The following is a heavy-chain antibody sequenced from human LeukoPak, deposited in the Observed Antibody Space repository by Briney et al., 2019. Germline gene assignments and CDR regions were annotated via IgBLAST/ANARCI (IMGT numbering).Heavy chain of an antibody. D-gene: IGHD3-22*01. CDR1: GFTFDDYA. CDR3: AKTGPYDSSGYYYGSYWYFDL. V-gene: IGHV3-9*01. J-gene: IGHJ2*01. Sequence: PGGSLRLSCAASGFTFDDYATHWVRQAPGKGLEWVSGISWNSGSIGYADSVKGRFTISRDNAKNSLYLQMNSLRAEDTALYYCAKTGPYDSSGYYYGSYWYFDLWGRGTLVTVSS. CDR2: ISWNSGSI.